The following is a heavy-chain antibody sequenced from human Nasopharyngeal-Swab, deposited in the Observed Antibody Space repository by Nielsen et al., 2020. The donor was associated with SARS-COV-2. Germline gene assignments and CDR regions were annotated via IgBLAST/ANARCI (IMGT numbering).Heavy chain of an antibody. V-gene: IGHV3-7*01. J-gene: IGHJ4*02. D-gene: IGHD3-10*01. CDR2: LNKDGSET. Sequence: GESLKISCAASGFSFSSYWMTWVRQAPGKGLEWVANLNKDGSETYYVDSVKGRFTISRDNAKNSLFLQMNTLRGEDTAVYYCAKGSMIRGEIDYWGQGTLVTVSS. CDR1: GFSFSSYW. CDR3: AKGSMIRGEIDY.